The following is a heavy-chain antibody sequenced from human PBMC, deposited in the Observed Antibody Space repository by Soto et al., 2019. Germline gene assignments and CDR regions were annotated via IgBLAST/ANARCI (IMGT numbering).Heavy chain of an antibody. CDR1: GLTFGLYW. CDR3: ARMSLWGKLTDL. CDR2: LKRDGSEK. D-gene: IGHD7-27*01. J-gene: IGHJ4*02. Sequence: GGSLRLSCAASGLTFGLYWMGWVRQAPGKGLEWVANLKRDGSEKYFLESVKGRFTMSRDNAKNSFYLHMNNLRAEDTAVYFCARMSLWGKLTDLWGQGTSVTVSS. V-gene: IGHV3-7*01.